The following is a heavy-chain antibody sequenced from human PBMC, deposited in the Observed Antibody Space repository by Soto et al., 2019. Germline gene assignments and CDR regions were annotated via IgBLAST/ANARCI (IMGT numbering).Heavy chain of an antibody. Sequence: SETLSLTCAVYGGSFSGYYWSWIRQPPGKGLEWIGEINHSGSTNYNPSLKSRVTISVDTSKNQFSLKLSSVTAADTAVYYCAMRITLYYYMDVWGKGTTVTVSS. CDR2: INHSGST. J-gene: IGHJ6*03. CDR1: GGSFSGYY. V-gene: IGHV4-34*01. CDR3: AMRITLYYYMDV.